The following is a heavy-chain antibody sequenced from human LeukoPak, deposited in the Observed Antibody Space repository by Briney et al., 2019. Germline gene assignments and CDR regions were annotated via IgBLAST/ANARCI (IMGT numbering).Heavy chain of an antibody. CDR1: GHTLTELS. D-gene: IGHD1-26*01. CDR3: ATAPKNSGSYELDY. CDR2: FDPEDGET. J-gene: IGHJ4*02. V-gene: IGHV1-24*01. Sequence: GASVKVSCKVSGHTLTELSMHWVRQAPGKGLEWMGGFDPEDGETIYAQKFQGRVTMTEDTSTDTAYMELSSLRSEDTAVYYCATAPKNSGSYELDYWGQGTLVTVSS.